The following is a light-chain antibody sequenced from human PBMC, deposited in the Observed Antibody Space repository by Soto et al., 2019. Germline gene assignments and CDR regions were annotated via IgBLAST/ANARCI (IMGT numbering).Light chain of an antibody. CDR1: QSISFW. Sequence: DIPMTQSPSTLSAFVGDRVTITCRASQSISFWLAWYQQKPGKAPKLLIYDASSLEIGVPSRFSGSGSGTEFTLTISSLQPDDFATYYCQQYNTYSPTFGQGTEVEIK. J-gene: IGKJ1*01. CDR3: QQYNTYSPT. CDR2: DAS. V-gene: IGKV1-5*01.